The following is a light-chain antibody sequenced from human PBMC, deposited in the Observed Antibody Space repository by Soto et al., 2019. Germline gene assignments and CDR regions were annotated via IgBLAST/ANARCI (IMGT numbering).Light chain of an antibody. CDR3: CSYAGSSTYV. J-gene: IGLJ1*01. Sequence: HSVLTQPASVSGSPGQSITISCTGTSSDVGSYNLVSWYQQHPGKAPKLMIYEGSKRPSGGSNRFSGSKSGNTASLTISGLQAEDEADYYCCSYAGSSTYVFGTGTKVTV. V-gene: IGLV2-23*01. CDR2: EGS. CDR1: SSDVGSYNL.